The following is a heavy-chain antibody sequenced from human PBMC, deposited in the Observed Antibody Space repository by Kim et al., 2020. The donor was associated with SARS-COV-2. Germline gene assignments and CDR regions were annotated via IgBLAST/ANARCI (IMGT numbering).Heavy chain of an antibody. Sequence: GSTNYNPSLKSRVTISVDTSKNQFSLKLSSVTAADTAVYYCARGALSFDYWGQGTLVTVSS. CDR2: GST. V-gene: IGHV4-61*02. J-gene: IGHJ4*02. CDR3: ARGALSFDY.